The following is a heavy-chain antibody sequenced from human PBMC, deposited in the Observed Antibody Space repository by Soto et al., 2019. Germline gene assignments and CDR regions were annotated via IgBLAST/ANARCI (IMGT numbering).Heavy chain of an antibody. D-gene: IGHD5-18*01. CDR2: TTPIIGTV. V-gene: IGHV1-69*01. J-gene: IGHJ4*02. CDR3: AAVDSSDTGDH. CDR1: GDTLSSYA. Sequence: QVQLVQSGAEVKRPGSSVKVSCKASGDTLSSYAINWVRQVPGQGLEWMGGTTPIIGTVDYGQKFQGRVTISVDEPTATSYMEMSSLRAEGTAVYYCAAVDSSDTGDHWGQGTLVTVSS.